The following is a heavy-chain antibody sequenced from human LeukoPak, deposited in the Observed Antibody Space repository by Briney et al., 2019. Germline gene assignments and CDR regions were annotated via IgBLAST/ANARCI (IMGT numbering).Heavy chain of an antibody. D-gene: IGHD3-22*01. Sequence: GGSLRLSCAASGFTFSSYSMNWVRQAPGKGLEWVANIKQDGKEKYYVDSAKGRFTISRDNAKNSLYLRMNSLRAEDTAVYYCARGFDSRFFDKWGQGTLVTVSS. CDR1: GFTFSSYS. CDR3: ARGFDSRFFDK. V-gene: IGHV3-7*01. J-gene: IGHJ4*02. CDR2: IKQDGKEK.